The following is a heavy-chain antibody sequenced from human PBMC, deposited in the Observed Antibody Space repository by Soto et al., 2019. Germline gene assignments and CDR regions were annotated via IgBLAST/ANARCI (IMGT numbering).Heavy chain of an antibody. CDR3: TTGGGLLWCGGLMWGGRGYGMDV. Sequence: EVQLVESGGGLVKPGGSLRLSCAASGFTFSNAWMNWVRQAPGKGLEWVGRIKSKTDGGTTDYAAPVKGRFTISRDDSKNTLYLQMNSRKTEDTAVYYCTTGGGLLWCGGLMWGGRGYGMDVWGQGTTVTVSS. D-gene: IGHD3-10*01. CDR1: GFTFSNAW. V-gene: IGHV3-15*07. J-gene: IGHJ6*02. CDR2: IKSKTDGGTT.